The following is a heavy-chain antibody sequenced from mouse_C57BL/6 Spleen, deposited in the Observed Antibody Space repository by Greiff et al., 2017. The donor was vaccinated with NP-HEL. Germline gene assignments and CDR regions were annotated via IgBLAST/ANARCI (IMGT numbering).Heavy chain of an antibody. V-gene: IGHV1-63*01. CDR1: GYTFTNYW. Sequence: QVQLQQSGAELVRPGTSVKMSCKASGYTFTNYWIGWAKQRPGHGLEWIGDIYPGGGYTNYNENFKGKATLTADKSSSTAYMQFSSLTSENSTIYYGTRYGNYSAWYACWGQGTLVTVST. D-gene: IGHD2-1*01. CDR2: IYPGGGYT. J-gene: IGHJ3*01. CDR3: TRYGNYSAWYAC.